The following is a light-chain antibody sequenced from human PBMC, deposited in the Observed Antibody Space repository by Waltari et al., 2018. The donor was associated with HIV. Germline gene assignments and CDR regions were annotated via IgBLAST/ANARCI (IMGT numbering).Light chain of an antibody. CDR2: SAS. CDR3: QQLHSYPLT. CDR1: QGVNTY. J-gene: IGKJ4*02. Sequence: DIHLTQSPSFSSASVGDTVTITCRASQGVNTYLAWCKHSPGEVPKLLIYSASTLKTGVPARFSGSGAGAEFSLTISCLQPEDLATYYCQQLHSYPLTFGGGTTLEIK. V-gene: IGKV1-9*01.